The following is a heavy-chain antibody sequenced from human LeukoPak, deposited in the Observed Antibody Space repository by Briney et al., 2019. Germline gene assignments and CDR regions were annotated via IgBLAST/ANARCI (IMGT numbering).Heavy chain of an antibody. V-gene: IGHV4-59*01. D-gene: IGHD4-11*01. J-gene: IGHJ6*03. CDR3: ARESHYSNYYYYYMDV. Sequence: PSETLPLTCTVSGGSISSYYWSWIRQPPGKGLEYIGYIYYSGSTNYNPSLKSRVTISVDTSKNLFSLKLSSVTAADTAVYYCARESHYSNYYYYYMDVWGKGTTVTVSS. CDR1: GGSISSYY. CDR2: IYYSGST.